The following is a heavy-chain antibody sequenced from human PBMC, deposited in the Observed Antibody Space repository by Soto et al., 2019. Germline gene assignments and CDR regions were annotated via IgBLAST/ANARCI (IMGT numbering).Heavy chain of an antibody. J-gene: IGHJ6*02. CDR3: AREELVAASTEYNGMDV. CDR2: INPSGTT. CDR1: GYTFTSYY. D-gene: IGHD2-15*01. V-gene: IGHV1-46*01. Sequence: GASVKVSCKASGYTFTSYYMHWVRQAPGQGLEWVGIINPSGTTTYAQKFQGRVTMTRDASTTTVYMELSGLRSEDTAVYYCAREELVAASTEYNGMDVWGQGTTVTVSS.